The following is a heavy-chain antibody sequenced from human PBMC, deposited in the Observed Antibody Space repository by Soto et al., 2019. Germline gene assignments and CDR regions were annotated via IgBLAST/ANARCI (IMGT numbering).Heavy chain of an antibody. D-gene: IGHD4-17*01. Sequence: GGSLRLSCTASGFTFGDYAISWFRQAPGKGLEWVGFIRSKAYGGTTEYAASVKGRFTISRDDSKSIAYLQMNSLKTEDTAVYYCTRDRISVDYGDYLYYYYGMDVWGQGTTVTVSS. V-gene: IGHV3-49*03. CDR1: GFTFGDYA. CDR2: IRSKAYGGTT. J-gene: IGHJ6*02. CDR3: TRDRISVDYGDYLYYYYGMDV.